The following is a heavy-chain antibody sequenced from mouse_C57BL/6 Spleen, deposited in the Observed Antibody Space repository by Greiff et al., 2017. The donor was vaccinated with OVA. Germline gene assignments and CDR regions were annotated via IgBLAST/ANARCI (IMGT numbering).Heavy chain of an antibody. Sequence: QVQLKESGPELVKPGASVKLSCKASGYTFTSYDINWVKQRPGQGLEWIGWIYPRDGSTKYNEKFKGKATLTVDTSSSTAYMELHSLTSEDSAVYFCAREEALDSSGYLDYWGQGTTLTVSS. J-gene: IGHJ2*01. V-gene: IGHV1-85*01. CDR2: IYPRDGST. D-gene: IGHD3-2*02. CDR1: GYTFTSYD. CDR3: AREEALDSSGYLDY.